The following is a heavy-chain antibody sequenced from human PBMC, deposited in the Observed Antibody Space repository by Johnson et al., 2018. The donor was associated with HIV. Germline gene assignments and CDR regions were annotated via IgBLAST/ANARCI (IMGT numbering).Heavy chain of an antibody. J-gene: IGHJ3*01. CDR1: GFTFSDYY. CDR2: ISSSGSII. D-gene: IGHD3-3*01. CDR3: ATTYDFWSGYFAFDF. Sequence: QVQLVESGGGLVKPGGSLRLSCAASGFTFSDYYMTWIRQAPGKGLEWVSYISSSGSIIYYEDSVKGRFTISRDNAKNSLYLQMNSLRAEDTAVYYCATTYDFWSGYFAFDFWGQGTMVTVSS. V-gene: IGHV3-11*04.